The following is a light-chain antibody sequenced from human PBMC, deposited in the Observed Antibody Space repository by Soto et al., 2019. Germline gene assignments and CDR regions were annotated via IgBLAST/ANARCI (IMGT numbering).Light chain of an antibody. CDR1: SSDVGRYNY. V-gene: IGLV2-14*01. J-gene: IGLJ1*01. CDR2: DVS. Sequence: QSVLTQPASVSGSPGQSITLSCTGTSSDVGRYNYVSWYQQHPGKAPKLMIYDVSNRPSGVSNRFSGSKSGNTASLTISGLQAEDEADYYCSSYTSSAVFVTGTKVTVL. CDR3: SSYTSSAV.